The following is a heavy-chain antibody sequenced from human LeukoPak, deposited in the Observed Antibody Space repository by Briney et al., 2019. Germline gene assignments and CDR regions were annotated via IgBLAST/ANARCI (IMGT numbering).Heavy chain of an antibody. V-gene: IGHV3-48*04. CDR3: ARDILTGSQSRFQH. J-gene: IGHJ1*01. CDR1: GFTFSSYS. Sequence: RGSLRLSCAASGFTFSSYSMTWVRQAPGKGLEWVSYISSSSSTIYYADSVKGRFTISRDNAKNSLYLQMNSLRAEDTAVYYCARDILTGSQSRFQHWGQGTLVTVSS. CDR2: ISSSSSTI. D-gene: IGHD3-9*01.